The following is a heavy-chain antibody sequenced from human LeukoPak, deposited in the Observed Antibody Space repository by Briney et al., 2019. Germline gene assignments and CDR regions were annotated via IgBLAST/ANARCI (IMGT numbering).Heavy chain of an antibody. CDR3: ARLGLHGSGTYYFFDY. CDR1: GQSLTGYF. CDR2: IDPNTGDT. D-gene: IGHD3-10*01. V-gene: IGHV1-2*06. Sequence: ASVKVSCKASGQSLTGYFIHWVRQAPGQGLEWVGRIDPNTGDTIYAQSFQGRVTVTSATSISTAYMELSRLTSDDTAVYFCARLGLHGSGTYYFFDYWGQGTLVTVSS. J-gene: IGHJ4*02.